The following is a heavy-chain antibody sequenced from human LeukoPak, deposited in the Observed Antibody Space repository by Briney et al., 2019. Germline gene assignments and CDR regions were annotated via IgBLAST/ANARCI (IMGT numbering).Heavy chain of an antibody. V-gene: IGHV3-21*01. Sequence: GGSLRLSCAASGFTFSSYSMNWVRQAPGKGLGWVSSISSSSSYIYYADSVKGRFTISRDNAKNSLYLQMNSLRAEDTAVYYCARGGYYYDSSTGDFDYWGQGTLVTVSS. J-gene: IGHJ4*02. D-gene: IGHD3-22*01. CDR3: ARGGYYYDSSTGDFDY. CDR2: ISSSSSYI. CDR1: GFTFSSYS.